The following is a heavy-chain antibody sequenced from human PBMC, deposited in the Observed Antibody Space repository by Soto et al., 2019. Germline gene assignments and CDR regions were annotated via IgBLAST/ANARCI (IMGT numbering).Heavy chain of an antibody. CDR2: INPNSGGT. D-gene: IGHD2-15*01. CDR1: GYTFTSYY. Sequence: ALVKLACKASGYTFTSYYMHWVRQAPGQGVEWMGWINPNSGGTNYAQKFQGWVTMTRDTSISTAYMELSRLRSDDTAVYYCARDELGYCSGGSCYSLSYWGHGTLVTVSS. CDR3: ARDELGYCSGGSCYSLSY. V-gene: IGHV1-2*04. J-gene: IGHJ4*01.